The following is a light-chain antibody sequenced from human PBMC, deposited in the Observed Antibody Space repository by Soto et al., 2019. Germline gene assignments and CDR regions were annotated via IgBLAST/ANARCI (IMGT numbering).Light chain of an antibody. J-gene: IGKJ4*01. CDR1: QSVSSNY. V-gene: IGKV3-20*01. CDR3: QQYFTSPLT. CDR2: GVS. Sequence: EVVLTQSPGTLSLSPGESATLSCRASQSVSSNYLAWYQQKPGQAPRLLIYGVSTRATGIPDRFSGSGSGTDFSLTISRLEPEDFALYYCQQYFTSPLTFGGGTKGEI.